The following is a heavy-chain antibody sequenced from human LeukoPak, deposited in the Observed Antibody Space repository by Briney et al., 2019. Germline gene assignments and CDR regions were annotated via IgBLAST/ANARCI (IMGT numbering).Heavy chain of an antibody. CDR2: MNPNSGNT. CDR3: ARAAVTTSNWFDP. J-gene: IGHJ5*02. D-gene: IGHD4-11*01. CDR1: GYTFTSYD. Sequence: GASVKVSCKASGYTFTSYDINWVRQATGQGLEWMGWMNPNSGNTGYAQKFQGRVTMTRNTSISTAYMELSSLRSEDAAVYYCARAAVTTSNWFDPWGQGTLVTVSS. V-gene: IGHV1-8*01.